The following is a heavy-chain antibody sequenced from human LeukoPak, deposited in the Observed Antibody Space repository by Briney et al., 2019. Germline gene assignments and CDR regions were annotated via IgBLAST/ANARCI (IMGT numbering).Heavy chain of an antibody. CDR1: GGTFSSYA. V-gene: IGHV1-69*05. D-gene: IGHD5-24*01. CDR3: ARDRRDGYNYFFDY. Sequence: SVKVSCKASGGTFSSYAISWLRQAPGQGLEWMGRIIPIFGTANYAQKFQGRVTITTDESTSTAYMELSSLRSEDTAVYYCARDRRDGYNYFFDYWGQGTLVTVSS. J-gene: IGHJ4*02. CDR2: IIPIFGTA.